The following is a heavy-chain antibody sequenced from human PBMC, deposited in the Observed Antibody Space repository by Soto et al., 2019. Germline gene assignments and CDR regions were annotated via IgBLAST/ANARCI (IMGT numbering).Heavy chain of an antibody. D-gene: IGHD3-3*01. CDR2: IIPIFGTA. CDR3: ALDFWSGLNTNWFDP. J-gene: IGHJ5*02. Sequence: GASVKVSCKASGGTFSSYAISWVRQAPGQGLEWMGGIIPIFGTANYAQKFQGRVTITADESTSTAYMELSSLRSEDTAVYYCALDFWSGLNTNWFDPWGQGTLVTVS. CDR1: GGTFSSYA. V-gene: IGHV1-69*13.